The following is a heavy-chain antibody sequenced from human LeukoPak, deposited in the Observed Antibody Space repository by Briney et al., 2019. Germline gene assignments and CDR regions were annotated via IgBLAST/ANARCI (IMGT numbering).Heavy chain of an antibody. D-gene: IGHD5-24*01. J-gene: IGHJ6*02. CDR2: INHSGST. V-gene: IGHV4-34*01. CDR1: GGSFSGYY. Sequence: SETLSLTCAVYGGSFSGYYWSWIRRPPGKGLGWIGGINHSGSTNYNPSPKSRVTISVDTSKNQFSLKLSSVTAADTAVYYCARGRGYNNNYYYYYGMDVWGQGTTVTVSS. CDR3: ARGRGYNNNYYYYYGMDV.